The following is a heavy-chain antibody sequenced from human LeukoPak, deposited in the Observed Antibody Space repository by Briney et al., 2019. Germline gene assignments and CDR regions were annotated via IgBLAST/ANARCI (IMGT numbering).Heavy chain of an antibody. CDR1: GGSISSSSYY. CDR3: ARRTYYDFWSGYDSSYGYFDL. CDR2: IYYSGST. J-gene: IGHJ2*01. D-gene: IGHD3-3*01. Sequence: PSETLSLTCTVSGGSISSSSYYWGWIRRPPGKGLEWIGSIYYSGSTYYNPSLKSRVTISVDTSKNQFSLKLSSVTTADTAVYYCARRTYYDFWSGYDSSYGYFDLWGRGTLVTVSS. V-gene: IGHV4-39*07.